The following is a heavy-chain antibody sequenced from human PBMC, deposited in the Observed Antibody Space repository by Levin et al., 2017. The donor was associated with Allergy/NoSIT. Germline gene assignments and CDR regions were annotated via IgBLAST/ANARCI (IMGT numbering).Heavy chain of an antibody. CDR1: GGSISSYY. D-gene: IGHD5-24*01. V-gene: IGHV4-59*01. Sequence: RSQTLSLTCTVSGGSISSYYWSWIRPPPGKGLEWIGYIFYSGTTNYNPSLKSRVTISVDTSKNQFSLKLSSVTAADTAVYYCARSSRDGYAYFDCWGQGTLVTVSS. CDR3: ARSSRDGYAYFDC. J-gene: IGHJ4*02. CDR2: IFYSGTT.